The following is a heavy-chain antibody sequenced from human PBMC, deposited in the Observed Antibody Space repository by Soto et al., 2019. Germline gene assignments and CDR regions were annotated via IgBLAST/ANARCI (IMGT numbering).Heavy chain of an antibody. CDR3: ASFYSGGQGTEY. Sequence: ASVKVSCKASGYTFPSYYMHWVRQAPGQGHEWMGIINPSGGSTSYAQKFHGRVTMTSDTSTSTVYMEPSSLRYEDTAEYYCASFYSGGQGTEYWGQGTLVTVSS. J-gene: IGHJ4*02. CDR1: GYTFPSYY. D-gene: IGHD1-26*01. CDR2: INPSGGST. V-gene: IGHV1-46*01.